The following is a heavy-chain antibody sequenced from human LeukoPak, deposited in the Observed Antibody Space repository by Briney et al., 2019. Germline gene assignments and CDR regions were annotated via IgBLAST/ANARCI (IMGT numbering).Heavy chain of an antibody. J-gene: IGHJ4*02. CDR3: ARVLNFAGDCDY. Sequence: ASVRVSCKASGYTFTSYGISWVRQAPGQGLEWMGWISAYNGNTNYAQKLQGRVTMTTDTSTSTAYMEPRSLRSDDTAVYYCARVLNFAGDCDYWGQGTLVTVSS. V-gene: IGHV1-18*01. CDR1: GYTFTSYG. CDR2: ISAYNGNT. D-gene: IGHD4-17*01.